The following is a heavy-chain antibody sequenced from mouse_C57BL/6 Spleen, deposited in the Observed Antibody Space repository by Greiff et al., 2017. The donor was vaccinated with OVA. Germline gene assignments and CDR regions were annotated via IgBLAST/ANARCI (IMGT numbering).Heavy chain of an antibody. D-gene: IGHD1-1*01. CDR1: GYTFTSYW. CDR2: IDPSDSYT. V-gene: IGHV1-69*01. J-gene: IGHJ1*03. Sequence: VQLQQPGAELVMPGASVKLSCKASGYTFTSYWMHWVKQRPGQGLEWIGEIDPSDSYTNYNQKFKGKSTLPVDKSSSTAYMQLSSLTSEDSAVYYCARQDYGSSYWYFDVWGTGTTVTVSS. CDR3: ARQDYGSSYWYFDV.